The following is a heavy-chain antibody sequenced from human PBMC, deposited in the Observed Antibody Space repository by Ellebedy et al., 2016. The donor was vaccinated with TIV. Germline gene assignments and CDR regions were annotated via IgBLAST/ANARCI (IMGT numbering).Heavy chain of an antibody. CDR3: ARADFGIRGVIDAFDI. J-gene: IGHJ3*02. D-gene: IGHD3-10*01. CDR1: AYTFTRYT. Sequence: ASVKVSXKASAYTFTRYTMHWVRQAPGQRLEWMGWINAGNGNTKYSQKFQGRVTITRDTSASTAYMELSSLRSEDTAVYYCARADFGIRGVIDAFDIWGQGKMVTVSS. V-gene: IGHV1-3*01. CDR2: INAGNGNT.